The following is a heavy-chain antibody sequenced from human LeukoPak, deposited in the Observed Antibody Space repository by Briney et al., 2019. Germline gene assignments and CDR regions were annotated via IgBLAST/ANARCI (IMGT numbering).Heavy chain of an antibody. CDR3: ARDLTHYDFWSGYYSGGEIDY. D-gene: IGHD3-3*01. CDR2: ISYDGSNK. V-gene: IGHV3-30*09. J-gene: IGHJ4*02. Sequence: GGSLRLSCAASGFTFSSYAMHWVRQAPGKGLEWVAVISYDGSNKYYADSVKGRFAISRDNSKNTLYLQMNSLRAEDTAVYYCARDLTHYDFWSGYYSGGEIDYWGQGTLVTVSS. CDR1: GFTFSSYA.